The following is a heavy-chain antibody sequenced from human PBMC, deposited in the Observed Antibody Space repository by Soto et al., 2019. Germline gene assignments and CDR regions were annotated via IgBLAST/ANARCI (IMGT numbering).Heavy chain of an antibody. V-gene: IGHV3-74*01. J-gene: IGHJ4*02. CDR3: ARVTRYYYDSSGYFQFDY. D-gene: IGHD3-22*01. CDR1: EFTFSTYW. CDR2: INPDGSHT. Sequence: RRLSFAASEFTFSTYWMHWVRQPPGKGLVWVSRINPDGSHTDHADSVKGRFTTSRDNAKNTLYLQMNSLRAEDTAVYYCARVTRYYYDSSGYFQFDYWGPGTLVTVSS.